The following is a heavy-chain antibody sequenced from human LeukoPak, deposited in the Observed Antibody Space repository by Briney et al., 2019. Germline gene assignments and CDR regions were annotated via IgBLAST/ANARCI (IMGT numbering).Heavy chain of an antibody. V-gene: IGHV3-9*01. Sequence: PGGSLRLSCAASGFTFSSYSMNWVRQAPGKGLEWVSGISWNSGSIGYADSVKGRFTISRDNAKNSLYLQMNSLRAEDTALYYCAKGGRYYVWGSYRYGWFDPWGQGTLVTVSS. CDR1: GFTFSSYS. CDR3: AKGGRYYVWGSYRYGWFDP. J-gene: IGHJ5*02. CDR2: ISWNSGSI. D-gene: IGHD3-16*02.